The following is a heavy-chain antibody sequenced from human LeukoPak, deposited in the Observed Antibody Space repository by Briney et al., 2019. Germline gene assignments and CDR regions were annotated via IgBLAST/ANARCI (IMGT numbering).Heavy chain of an antibody. Sequence: AASVKVSCKASGYTFTSYGVSWVRQAPGQGIEWMGWISAYNGNTNYAQTFQGRVTITTDTSTGTASMEMRSRRSDVTAVYYCARAIEEVARLRNYYCYVDVWGKGTTVTVSS. CDR3: ARAIEEVARLRNYYCYVDV. CDR1: GYTFTSYG. CDR2: ISAYNGNT. V-gene: IGHV1-18*01. D-gene: IGHD5-12*01. J-gene: IGHJ6*03.